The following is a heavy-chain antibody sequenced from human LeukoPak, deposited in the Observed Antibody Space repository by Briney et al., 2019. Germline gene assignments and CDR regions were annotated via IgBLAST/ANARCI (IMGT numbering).Heavy chain of an antibody. D-gene: IGHD4-17*01. Sequence: GGSLRLSCAASGFTFSSYWMHWVRQAPGKGLVWVSRINSGGSITSYADSVKGRFTISRDNAKNTLYLQMNSLRAEDMAIYYCARNLGLRDDYWGQGTLVTVSS. J-gene: IGHJ4*02. CDR3: ARNLGLRDDY. CDR2: INSGGSIT. CDR1: GFTFSSYW. V-gene: IGHV3-74*01.